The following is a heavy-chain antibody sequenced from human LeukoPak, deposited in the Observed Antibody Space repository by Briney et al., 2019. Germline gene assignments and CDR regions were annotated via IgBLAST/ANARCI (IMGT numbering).Heavy chain of an antibody. CDR1: GFTFSSYW. CDR3: GKDVGAFDI. J-gene: IGHJ3*02. CDR2: IKQDGSEK. Sequence: GGSLRLSCAASGFTFSSYWMSWVRQAPGKGLEWVANIKQDGSEKYYVDPVKGRFTISRDNAKNSLYLQMNSLRAEDTAVYYCGKDVGAFDIGGKGKMAPVSS. V-gene: IGHV3-7*03.